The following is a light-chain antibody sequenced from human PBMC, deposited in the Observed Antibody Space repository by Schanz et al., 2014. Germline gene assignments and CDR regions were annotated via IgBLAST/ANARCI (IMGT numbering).Light chain of an antibody. CDR3: CSYAGFNTVI. V-gene: IGLV2-14*03. J-gene: IGLJ2*01. CDR2: DVT. Sequence: QSALTQPASVSGSPGQSITISCTGTSSDVGGYNYVSWYQHHPGKAPQLMIYDVTDRPSGVSDRFSGSKSGNTASLTVSGLQPEDEADYYCCSYAGFNTVIFGGGTKLTVL. CDR1: SSDVGGYNY.